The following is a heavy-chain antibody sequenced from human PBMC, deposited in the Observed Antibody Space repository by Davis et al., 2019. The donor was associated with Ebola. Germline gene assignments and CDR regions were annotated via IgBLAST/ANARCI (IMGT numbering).Heavy chain of an antibody. CDR2: INPNSGNT. V-gene: IGHV1-8*02. CDR1: GYTFTGYY. Sequence: ASVKVSCKASGYTFTGYYMHWVRQAPGQGLEWMGWINPNSGNTGYAQKFQGRVTMTRNTSISTAYMELSSLRSEDTAVYYCAKAVAGYYYYGMDVWGQGTTVTVSS. J-gene: IGHJ6*02. CDR3: AKAVAGYYYYGMDV. D-gene: IGHD6-19*01.